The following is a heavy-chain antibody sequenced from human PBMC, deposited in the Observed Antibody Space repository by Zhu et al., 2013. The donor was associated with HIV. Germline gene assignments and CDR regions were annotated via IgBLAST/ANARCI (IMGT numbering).Heavy chain of an antibody. CDR2: INHSGST. Sequence: QVQLQQWGAGLLKPSETLSLTCAVYGGSFSGYYWSWIRQPPGKGLEWIGEINHSGSTNYNPSLKSRVTISVDTSKNQFSLKLSSVTAADTAVYYCVRVVPAAIGYYYYYMDVWGKGPRSPSP. V-gene: IGHV4-34*01. CDR3: VRVVPAAIGYYYYYMDV. D-gene: IGHD2-2*01. J-gene: IGHJ6*03. CDR1: GGSFSGYY.